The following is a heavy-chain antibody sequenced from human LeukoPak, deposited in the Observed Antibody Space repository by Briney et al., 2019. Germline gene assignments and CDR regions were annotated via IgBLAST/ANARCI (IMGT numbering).Heavy chain of an antibody. CDR1: GYSISSGYY. Sequence: PSETLSLTCTVSGYSISSGYYWGWIRQPSGKGLEWIGSIYHSGSTYYNPSLKSRVTISVDTSKNQFSLKLSSVTAADTAVYYCARDGTRITMVRGVPPTNWFDPWGQGTLVTVSS. J-gene: IGHJ5*02. V-gene: IGHV4-38-2*02. CDR2: IYHSGST. CDR3: ARDGTRITMVRGVPPTNWFDP. D-gene: IGHD3-10*01.